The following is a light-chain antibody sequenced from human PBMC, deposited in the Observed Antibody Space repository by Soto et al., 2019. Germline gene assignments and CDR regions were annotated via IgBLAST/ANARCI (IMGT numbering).Light chain of an antibody. CDR1: QGISNY. CDR2: AAS. CDR3: QKYNSAPLFT. V-gene: IGKV1-27*01. Sequence: DLQMTQSPSSLSASVGDRVTITCRASQGISNYLAWYQQNPGKVPKLLIYAASTLQSWVPSRFSGSGSGTDFTLTIRILQPEDVTTYYCQKYNSAPLFTFGPGTTVDIK. J-gene: IGKJ3*01.